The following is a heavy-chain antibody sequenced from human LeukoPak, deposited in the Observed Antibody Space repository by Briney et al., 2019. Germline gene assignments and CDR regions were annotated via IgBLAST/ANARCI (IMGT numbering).Heavy chain of an antibody. CDR1: GFTFSSYG. CDR2: ISNSGSTI. J-gene: IGHJ4*02. Sequence: GGSLRLSCAASGFTFSSYGMHWVRQAPGKGLEWVSYISNSGSTIDYADSVEGRFIISRDNAKKSLYLQMNSLRAEDTAVYYCATWTGLVPGWGQGTLVTVSS. CDR3: ATWTGLVPG. V-gene: IGHV3-48*04. D-gene: IGHD3-10*01.